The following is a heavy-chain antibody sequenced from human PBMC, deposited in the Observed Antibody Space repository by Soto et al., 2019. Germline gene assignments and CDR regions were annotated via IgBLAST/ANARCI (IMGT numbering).Heavy chain of an antibody. Sequence: GASVKVSCKASGGTFSSYAISWVRQAPGQGLEWMGGIIPIFGTANYAQKFQGRVTITADESTSTAYMELSSLRSEDTAVYYCARGFLGGSSWYYGMDVWCQGTTVTVSS. CDR2: IIPIFGTA. D-gene: IGHD6-13*01. CDR1: GGTFSSYA. J-gene: IGHJ6*02. V-gene: IGHV1-69*13. CDR3: ARGFLGGSSWYYGMDV.